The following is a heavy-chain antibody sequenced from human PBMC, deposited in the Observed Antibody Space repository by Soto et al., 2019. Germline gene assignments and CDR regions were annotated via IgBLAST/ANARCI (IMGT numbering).Heavy chain of an antibody. CDR2: IRDSGAGT. CDR1: GFTFSSYA. J-gene: IGHJ4*02. CDR3: ARGSGSSAYTHFDY. D-gene: IGHD3-22*01. V-gene: IGHV3-23*01. Sequence: GGSLRLSCAASGFTFSSYAMSWVRQAPGKGLEWVSAIRDSGAGTYYADSVKGRFTISRDNSKNTLYLQMNSLRAEDTAVYYCARGSGSSAYTHFDYWGQGTLVTVSS.